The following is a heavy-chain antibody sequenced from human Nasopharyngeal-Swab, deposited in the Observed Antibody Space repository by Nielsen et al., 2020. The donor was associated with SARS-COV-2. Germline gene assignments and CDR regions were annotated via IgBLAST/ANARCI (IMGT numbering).Heavy chain of an antibody. D-gene: IGHD1-26*01. CDR3: ARKRMWEYYFDY. J-gene: IGHJ4*02. Sequence: WVRQAPGQGLEWMGIISPTGSVTMYAQNFQGRVTMTRDTSASTVYMELSSLRSEDTAVYYCARKRMWEYYFDYWGQGTLVTVSS. V-gene: IGHV1-46*01. CDR2: ISPTGSVT.